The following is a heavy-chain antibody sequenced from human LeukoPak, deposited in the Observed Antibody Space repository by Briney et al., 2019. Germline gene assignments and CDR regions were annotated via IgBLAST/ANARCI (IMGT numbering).Heavy chain of an antibody. CDR3: ARDTGLYYYDSSGYYYLDY. Sequence: GASVKVSCKASGYTFTGYHIHWVRQAPGQGLEWMGWINPNSGGTNYAQKFQGRVTMTRDTSISTAYMELSRLRSDDTAVYYCARDTGLYYYDSSGYYYLDYWGQGTLVTVSS. CDR2: INPNSGGT. D-gene: IGHD3-22*01. J-gene: IGHJ4*02. CDR1: GYTFTGYH. V-gene: IGHV1-2*02.